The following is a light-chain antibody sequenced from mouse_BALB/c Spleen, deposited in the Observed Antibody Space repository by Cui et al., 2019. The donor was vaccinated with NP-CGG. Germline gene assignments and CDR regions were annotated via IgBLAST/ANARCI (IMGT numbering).Light chain of an antibody. V-gene: IGLV1*01. CDR1: TGAVTTSNY. CDR3: ALWYSNLWV. CDR2: GTN. J-gene: IGLJ1*01. Sequence: QAVVTHESAITTSPGETVTLTCRSSTGAVTTSNYANWVQEKPDHLFSGLIGGTNNRAPGVPARFSGSLIGDKAALTITGAQTEDEAIYFCALWYSNLWVFGGGTKLTVL.